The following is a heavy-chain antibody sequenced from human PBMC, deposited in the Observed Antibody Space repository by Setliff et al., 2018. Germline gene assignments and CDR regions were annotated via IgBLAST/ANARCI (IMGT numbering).Heavy chain of an antibody. Sequence: GASVKVSCKASGDPFNAYGVSWVRQAPGQGLEWMGAIIPVLGMTDYAQKFQGRLTITADQSTTTVYTVYLQMNSLRVEDTAVYYCVGDYQLLFWGQGTLVTVSS. CDR1: GDPFNAYG. V-gene: IGHV1-69*10. CDR2: IIPVLGMT. J-gene: IGHJ4*02. CDR3: VGDYQLLF. D-gene: IGHD2-2*01.